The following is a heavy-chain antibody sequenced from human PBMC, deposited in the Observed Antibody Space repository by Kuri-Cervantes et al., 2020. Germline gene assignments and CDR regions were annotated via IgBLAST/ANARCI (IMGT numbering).Heavy chain of an antibody. D-gene: IGHD1-26*01. CDR3: ASDAVGTRAPRFDY. CDR2: IYYSGST. V-gene: IGHV4-39*07. J-gene: IGHJ4*02. CDR1: GGSISSSSYY. Sequence: ESLKISCTVSGGSISSSSYYWGWIRQPPGKGLEWIGSIYYSGSTYYNPSLKSRVTISIDTSKNQFSLKLNSVTAADTAVYYCASDAVGTRAPRFDYWGQGTLVTVSS.